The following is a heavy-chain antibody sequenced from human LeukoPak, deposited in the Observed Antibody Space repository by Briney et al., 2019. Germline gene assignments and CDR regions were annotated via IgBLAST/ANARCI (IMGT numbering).Heavy chain of an antibody. D-gene: IGHD6-13*01. CDR1: GGSISSSNW. V-gene: IGHV4-4*02. CDR2: IYHSGGT. CDR3: ARGPGFTRVSSAFDI. Sequence: SETLSLTCAVSGGSISSSNWWSGVRPPPGKGLEGSGEIYHSGGTNYNPSLKSRVTISVDKSKNQFSLKLSSVTAADTAVYYCARGPGFTRVSSAFDIWGQGQWSPSLQ. J-gene: IGHJ3*02.